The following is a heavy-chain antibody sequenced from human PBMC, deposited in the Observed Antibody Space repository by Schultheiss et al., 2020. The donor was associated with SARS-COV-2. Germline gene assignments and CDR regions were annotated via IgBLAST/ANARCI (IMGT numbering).Heavy chain of an antibody. Sequence: GGSLRLSCAASGFTVSSNYMSWVRQAPGKGLEWVSGISGSGGSTYYADSVKGRFTISRDNAKNSLYLQMNSLRAEDTAVYYCARDGRAVVVAALANWFDPWGQGTLVTVSS. J-gene: IGHJ5*02. V-gene: IGHV3-11*04. CDR2: ISGSGGST. CDR1: GFTVSSNY. D-gene: IGHD2-15*01. CDR3: ARDGRAVVVAALANWFDP.